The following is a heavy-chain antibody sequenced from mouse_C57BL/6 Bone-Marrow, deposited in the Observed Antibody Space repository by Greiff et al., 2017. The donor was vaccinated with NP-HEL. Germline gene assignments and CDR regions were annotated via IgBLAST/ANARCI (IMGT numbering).Heavy chain of an antibody. CDR2: IDPETGGT. Sequence: QVQLQQSGAELARPGASVTLSCKASGYTFTDYEMHWVKQTPVHGLEWIGAIDPETGGTAYNQKFKGKAILTADKSSSTAYMGLRSLTSEDSAVYYCTGWGYIYAMDYWGRGTSVTVSS. CDR1: GYTFTDYE. D-gene: IGHD2-2*01. CDR3: TGWGYIYAMDY. V-gene: IGHV1-15*01. J-gene: IGHJ4*01.